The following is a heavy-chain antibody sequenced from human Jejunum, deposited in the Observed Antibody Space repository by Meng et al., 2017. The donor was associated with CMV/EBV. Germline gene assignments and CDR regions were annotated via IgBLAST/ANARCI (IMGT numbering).Heavy chain of an antibody. D-gene: IGHD5-18*01. CDR1: GASITTILHC. Sequence: SGASITTILHCWGWIRQPPGKGLEWIGSVCYSGTTYYTPSLKSRVTISRDTSKNQFSLTLFSATAADTAVYYCAREGYSFGYGTDYWGQGALVTVSS. J-gene: IGHJ4*02. CDR2: VCYSGTT. V-gene: IGHV4-39*07. CDR3: AREGYSFGYGTDY.